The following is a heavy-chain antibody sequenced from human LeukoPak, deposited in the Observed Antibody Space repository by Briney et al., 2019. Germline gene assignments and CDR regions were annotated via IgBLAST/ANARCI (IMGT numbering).Heavy chain of an antibody. CDR1: GYTFTGYY. Sequence: ASVKVSCKASGYTFTGYYIHWVRQAPGEGLEWMGWINPSSGDTNFPQKFQGRVTMTRDTSISTAYMELSWLTSDDTAVYYCARLSGYISIWSIGAPGRAPGGHHYYIDVWGKGATVTVSS. J-gene: IGHJ6*03. V-gene: IGHV1-2*02. CDR3: ARLSGYISIWSIGAPGRAPGGHHYYIDV. CDR2: INPSSGDT. D-gene: IGHD6-13*01.